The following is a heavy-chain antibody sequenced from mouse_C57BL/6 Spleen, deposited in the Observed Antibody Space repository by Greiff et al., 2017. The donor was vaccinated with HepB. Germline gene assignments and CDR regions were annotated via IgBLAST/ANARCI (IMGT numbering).Heavy chain of an antibody. Sequence: VQLQQPGAELVKPGASVKLSCKASGYTFTSYWMHWVKQRPGRGLEWIGRIDPNSGGTKYNEKFKSKATLTVDKPSSTAYMQLSSLTSDDSAVYYCARWTYDGYYGRGFDYWGQGTTLTVSS. J-gene: IGHJ2*01. D-gene: IGHD2-3*01. CDR1: GYTFTSYW. CDR3: ARWTYDGYYGRGFDY. V-gene: IGHV1-72*01. CDR2: IDPNSGGT.